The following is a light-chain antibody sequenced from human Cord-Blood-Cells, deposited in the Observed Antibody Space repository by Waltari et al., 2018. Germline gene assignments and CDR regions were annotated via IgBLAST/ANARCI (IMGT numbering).Light chain of an antibody. CDR2: AAS. Sequence: IQMTQSLSSLSASVGDSVTITCRASQSNTSYLNWYQQKPGKAPKLLIYAASSLQSGVPSRFSGSGSGTDFTLTISSLQPEDFATYYCQQSYSTPYTFGQGTKLEIK. CDR1: QSNTSY. CDR3: QQSYSTPYT. J-gene: IGKJ2*01. V-gene: IGKV1-39*01.